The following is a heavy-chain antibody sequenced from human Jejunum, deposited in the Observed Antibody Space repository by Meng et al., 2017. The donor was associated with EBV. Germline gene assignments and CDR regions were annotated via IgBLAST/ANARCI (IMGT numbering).Heavy chain of an antibody. Sequence: VGSGECLVQPGGSLTPSFATSGFTFSDDWMHWVRQTPGKGLVWVSRINTDGSTTNYADSVKGRFTISRDNAENTLFLQMNSLKAEDTAVYYCTRAGSYRHDYWGQGTLVTVSS. CDR2: INTDGSTT. CDR3: TRAGSYRHDY. V-gene: IGHV3-74*01. CDR1: GFTFSDDW. D-gene: IGHD6-25*01. J-gene: IGHJ4*02.